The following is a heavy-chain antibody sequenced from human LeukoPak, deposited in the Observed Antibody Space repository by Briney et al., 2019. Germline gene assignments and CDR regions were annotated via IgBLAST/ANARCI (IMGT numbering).Heavy chain of an antibody. D-gene: IGHD1-26*01. J-gene: IGHJ4*02. V-gene: IGHV4-39*02. CDR3: AREGGLVGYYFDY. CDR1: GGSISSSTYY. Sequence: SETLSLTCTVSGGSISSSTYYWGWIRQPPGKGLEWIGSIYYSGSTYYNPSLKSRVTISVDTSRNQFSLKLSSVTAADTAVYYCAREGGLVGYYFDYWGQGTLVTVSS. CDR2: IYYSGST.